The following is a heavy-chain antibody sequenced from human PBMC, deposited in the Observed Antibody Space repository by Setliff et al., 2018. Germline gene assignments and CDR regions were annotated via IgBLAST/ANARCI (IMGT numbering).Heavy chain of an antibody. CDR3: ARDPLTTNRRRAFDI. CDR2: IYYSGSS. J-gene: IGHJ3*02. Sequence: SETLSLTCTVSGGSISSGGYYWSWIRQHPGKGLEWIGYIYYSGSSYYNPSLKSRVTISVDTSKNQFSLKLSSVTAADAAVYYCARDPLTTNRRRAFDIWGQGTMVTVSS. D-gene: IGHD4-17*01. CDR1: GGSISSGGYY. V-gene: IGHV4-31*03.